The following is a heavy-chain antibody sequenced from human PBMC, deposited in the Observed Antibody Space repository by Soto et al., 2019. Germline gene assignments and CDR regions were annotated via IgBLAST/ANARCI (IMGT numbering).Heavy chain of an antibody. CDR2: IYYSGST. J-gene: IGHJ5*02. Sequence: PAETLSLTCTVSGGSISSGGYYWSWIRQHPGKGLEWIGYIYYSGSTYYNPSLKSRVTISVDTSKNQFSLKLSSVTAADTAVYYCARGRGPIVVVPAAIAVDWFDPWGQGTLVTLSS. CDR1: GGSISSGGYY. CDR3: ARGRGPIVVVPAAIAVDWFDP. D-gene: IGHD2-2*02. V-gene: IGHV4-31*03.